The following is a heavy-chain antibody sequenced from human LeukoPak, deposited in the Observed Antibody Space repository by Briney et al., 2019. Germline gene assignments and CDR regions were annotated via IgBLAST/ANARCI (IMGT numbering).Heavy chain of an antibody. V-gene: IGHV4-4*09. Sequence: ADSQSLLRSLSGHSHRIYYRRWVTDPSTRTWVGMRYLSTGGSTNYTPFVTSRVTISVEASKTHSSLKLSSVTAADTAVYYCARALSGYDFSGVVSYYFDYWGQGTLVTVSS. CDR3: ARALSGYDFSGVVSYYFDY. CDR2: LSTGGST. D-gene: IGHD5-12*01. CDR1: GHSHRIYY. J-gene: IGHJ4*02.